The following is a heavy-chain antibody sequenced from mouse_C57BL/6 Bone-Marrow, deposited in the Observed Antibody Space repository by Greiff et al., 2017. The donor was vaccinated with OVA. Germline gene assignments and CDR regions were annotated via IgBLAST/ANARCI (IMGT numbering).Heavy chain of an antibody. Sequence: QVQLQQPGAELVMPGASVKLSCKASGYTFTSYWMHWVKQRPGQGLEWIGEIAPSDSYTNYNQKFKGKSTLTVDKSSSTAYMQLSSLTSEDSAVYYCARGGTPFAYWGQGTLVTVSA. J-gene: IGHJ3*01. CDR3: ARGGTPFAY. CDR2: IAPSDSYT. V-gene: IGHV1-69*01. CDR1: GYTFTSYW. D-gene: IGHD3-3*01.